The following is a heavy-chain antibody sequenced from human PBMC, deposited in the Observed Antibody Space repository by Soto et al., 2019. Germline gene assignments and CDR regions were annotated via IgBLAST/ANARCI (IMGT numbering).Heavy chain of an antibody. D-gene: IGHD3-22*01. CDR1: GFTFDDYA. Sequence: GGSLRLSCAASGFTFDDYAMHWVRQAPGKGLEWVSGISWNSGSIAYADSVKGRFTISRDNAKNSLYLQMNNLRPEDTAFYYCAKDIYTRTSGYIFNDWGQGTLVTVSS. V-gene: IGHV3-9*01. J-gene: IGHJ4*02. CDR3: AKDIYTRTSGYIFND. CDR2: ISWNSGSI.